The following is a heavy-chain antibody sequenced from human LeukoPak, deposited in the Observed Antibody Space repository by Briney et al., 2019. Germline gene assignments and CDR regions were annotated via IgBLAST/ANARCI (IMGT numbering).Heavy chain of an antibody. J-gene: IGHJ3*02. D-gene: IGHD6-6*01. CDR2: IYHSGST. V-gene: IGHV4-38-2*02. Sequence: PSETLSLTCTVSGYSISSDYYWGWIGQPPGRGLEWIGTIYHSGSTYYNPSLKSRVTISVDTSKNQFSLKLSSVTAADTAVYYCARDFGQYSSSSDAFDIWGQGTMVTVSS. CDR3: ARDFGQYSSSSDAFDI. CDR1: GYSISSDYY.